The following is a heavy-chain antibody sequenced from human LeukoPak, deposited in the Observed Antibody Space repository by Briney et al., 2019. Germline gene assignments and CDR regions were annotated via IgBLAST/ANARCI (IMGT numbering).Heavy chain of an antibody. D-gene: IGHD6-13*01. V-gene: IGHV7-4-1*02. CDR2: INTNTGNP. CDR3: ARSPRIAAAGPEDY. CDR1: GYTFTSYA. J-gene: IGHJ4*02. Sequence: GASVKVSCKASGYTFTSYAMNWVRQAPGQGLEWMGWINTNTGNPTYAQGFTGRFVFSLDTSVSTAYLQISSLRAEDTAVYYCARSPRIAAAGPEDYWGQGTLVTVSS.